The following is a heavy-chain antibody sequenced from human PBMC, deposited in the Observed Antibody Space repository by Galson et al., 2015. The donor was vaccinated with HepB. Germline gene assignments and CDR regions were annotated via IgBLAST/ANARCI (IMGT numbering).Heavy chain of an antibody. Sequence: SVKVSCKASGGTFSSYAISWVRQAPGQGLEWMGGIIPIFGTANYAQKFQGRVTITADESTSTAYMELSSLRSEDTAVYYCARAERAGTGYYYYMDVWGKGTTVTVSS. CDR2: IIPIFGTA. J-gene: IGHJ6*03. CDR1: GGTFSSYA. V-gene: IGHV1-69*13. CDR3: ARAERAGTGYYYYMDV. D-gene: IGHD6-19*01.